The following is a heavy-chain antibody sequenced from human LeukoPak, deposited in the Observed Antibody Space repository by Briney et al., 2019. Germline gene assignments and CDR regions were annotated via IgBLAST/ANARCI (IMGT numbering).Heavy chain of an antibody. CDR3: ARAIIADRRGSWFDP. J-gene: IGHJ5*02. Sequence: ASVTVSCKASGYSFISHDINWVRQAPGQGLEWMGWINPNSGNTGYAQKFQGRLTITRNTSITTAYMELSSLRSDDTAVYYCARAIIADRRGSWFDPWGQGTLVTVSS. CDR2: INPNSGNT. CDR1: GYSFISHD. D-gene: IGHD6-6*01. V-gene: IGHV1-8*03.